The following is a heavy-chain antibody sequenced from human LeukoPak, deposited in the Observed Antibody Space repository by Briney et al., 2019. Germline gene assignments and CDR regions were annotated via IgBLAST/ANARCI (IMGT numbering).Heavy chain of an antibody. CDR2: INTDGSST. Sequence: GGSLRLSCAASRXTLSSYWMHWVRQAPGKGLVWVSRINTDGSSTNYADSVKGRFTISRDNAMNTLYLQMNNLRAEDTAVYYCASRTGVYWGQGTLVSVSS. CDR1: RXTLSSYW. J-gene: IGHJ4*02. CDR3: ASRTGVY. D-gene: IGHD1-14*01. V-gene: IGHV3-74*01.